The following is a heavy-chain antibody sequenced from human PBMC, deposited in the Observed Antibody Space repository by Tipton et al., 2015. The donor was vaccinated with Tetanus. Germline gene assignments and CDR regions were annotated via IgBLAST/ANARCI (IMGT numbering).Heavy chain of an antibody. V-gene: IGHV4-61*01. Sequence: TLSLTCTVSGDSISSGTYYWSWIRQHPGKGLEWIGYIYYSGSTNYNPSLKSRVTISVDTSKNQFSLKLSSVTAADTAVYYCARDPSGGVRYFDYWGQGTLVTVSS. CDR2: IYYSGST. D-gene: IGHD2-8*01. CDR3: ARDPSGGVRYFDY. J-gene: IGHJ4*02. CDR1: GDSISSGTYY.